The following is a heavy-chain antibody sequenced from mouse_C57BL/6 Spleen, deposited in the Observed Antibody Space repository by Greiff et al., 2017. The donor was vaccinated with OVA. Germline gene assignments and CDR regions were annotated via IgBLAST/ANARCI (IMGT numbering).Heavy chain of an antibody. D-gene: IGHD1-1*01. V-gene: IGHV1-50*01. J-gene: IGHJ4*01. CDR1: GYTFTSYW. Sequence: QVQLQQPGAELVKPGASVKLSCKASGYTFTSYWMQWVKQRPGQGLEWIGEIDPSDSYTNYNQKFKGKATLTVDTSSSTAYMQLSSLTSEDSAVYYCARRTHYYGSSYRAMDYWGQGASVTVSS. CDR3: ARRTHYYGSSYRAMDY. CDR2: IDPSDSYT.